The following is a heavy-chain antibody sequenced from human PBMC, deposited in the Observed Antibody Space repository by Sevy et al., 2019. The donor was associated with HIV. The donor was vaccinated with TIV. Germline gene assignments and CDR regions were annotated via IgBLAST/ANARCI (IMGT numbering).Heavy chain of an antibody. CDR2: FDPEDGET. V-gene: IGHV1-24*01. CDR3: ATTKDYYESSGSPFDY. CDR1: GYTLTKLS. D-gene: IGHD3-22*01. J-gene: IGHJ4*01. Sequence: ASVKVSCKVSGYTLTKLSMHWVRQGPGKGLEWMGSFDPEDGETIYAQKFQGRVTMTEDTSTDTAHMELRSLKSEDTAVYYCATTKDYYESSGSPFDYWGQEPLSPSPQ.